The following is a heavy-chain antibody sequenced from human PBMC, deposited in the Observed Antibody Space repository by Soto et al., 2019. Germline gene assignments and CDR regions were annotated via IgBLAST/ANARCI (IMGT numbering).Heavy chain of an antibody. CDR1: GGSISSSSYY. CDR2: IYYSGST. CDR3: ARLYYDFWSGYLDYFDY. J-gene: IGHJ4*02. V-gene: IGHV4-39*01. Sequence: SETLSLTCTVSGGSISSSSYYWGWIRQPPGKGLEWIGSIYYSGSTYYNPSLKSRVTISVDTSKNQFSLKLSSVTAADTAVYYCARLYYDFWSGYLDYFDYWGQGTLVTVSS. D-gene: IGHD3-3*01.